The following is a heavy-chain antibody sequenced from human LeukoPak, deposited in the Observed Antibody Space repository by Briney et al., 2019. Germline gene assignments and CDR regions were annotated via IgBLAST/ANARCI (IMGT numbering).Heavy chain of an antibody. V-gene: IGHV3-21*01. CDR3: ARDSYYDILTGYYRGGRYFDY. CDR1: GFTFSSYS. CDR2: ISSSSSYI. Sequence: PGGSLRLSCAASGFTFSSYSMNWVRQAPGKGLEWASSISSSSSYIYYADSVKGRFTISRDNAKNSLYLQMNSLRAEDTAVYYCARDSYYDILTGYYRGGRYFDYWGQGTLVTVSS. D-gene: IGHD3-9*01. J-gene: IGHJ4*02.